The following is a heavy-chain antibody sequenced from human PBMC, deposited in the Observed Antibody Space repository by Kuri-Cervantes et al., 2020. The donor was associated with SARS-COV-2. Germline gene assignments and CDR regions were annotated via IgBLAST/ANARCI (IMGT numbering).Heavy chain of an antibody. CDR1: GDSISSSRYY. D-gene: IGHD3-22*01. CDR2: MYYSGST. V-gene: IGHV4-39*01. J-gene: IGHJ6*03. CDR3: AGFFYYDSNGFVANYYYMDV. Sequence: SETLSLTCTVSGDSISSSRYYWGWIRQPPGKGLEWIGSMYYSGSTYYNPSLKSRLTISVDTSKNQFSLKLSSVTAADTAVYYCAGFFYYDSNGFVANYYYMDVWGKGTMVTVSS.